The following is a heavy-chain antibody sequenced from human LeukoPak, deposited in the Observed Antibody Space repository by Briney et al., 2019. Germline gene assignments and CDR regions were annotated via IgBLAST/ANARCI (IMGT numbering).Heavy chain of an antibody. Sequence: GGSLRLSCAASGFTFSSYAMSWVRQAPGKGLEWVSAISGSGGSTYYADSVKGRFTISRDNSKNTPYLQMNSLRAEDTAVYYCANPAYDSSGPFDYWGQGTLVTVSS. CDR3: ANPAYDSSGPFDY. CDR1: GFTFSSYA. J-gene: IGHJ4*02. CDR2: ISGSGGST. D-gene: IGHD3-22*01. V-gene: IGHV3-23*01.